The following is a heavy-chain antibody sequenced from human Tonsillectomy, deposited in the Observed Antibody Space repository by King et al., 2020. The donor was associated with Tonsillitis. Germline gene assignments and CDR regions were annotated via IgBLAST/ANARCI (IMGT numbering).Heavy chain of an antibody. V-gene: IGHV4-59*08. Sequence: QLQESGPGLVKPSETLSLTCTVSGGSISSYYWSWIRQPPGKGLEWIGFMFYSGCTNYNPSLKSRVTMSVDPSKNHFSLRLSSVTAADSALYFCARPYSSSISFFDLWGRGTLVTVSS. D-gene: IGHD6-6*01. CDR2: MFYSGCT. CDR1: GGSISSYY. CDR3: ARPYSSSISFFDL. J-gene: IGHJ2*01.